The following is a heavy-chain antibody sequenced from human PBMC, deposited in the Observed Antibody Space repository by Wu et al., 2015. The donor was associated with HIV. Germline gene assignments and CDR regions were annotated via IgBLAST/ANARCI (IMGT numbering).Heavy chain of an antibody. CDR3: AKTNRIVTNGIDFYHYYGMDV. V-gene: IGHV1-69*13. CDR2: ISPLFGRP. Sequence: KDLGSVSEGLPARLLEAPSINYAINWVRQTPGEGLEWMGRISPLFGRPKYAQRFQGRVTITADGSTSTAYMELSSLQSEDTAVYYCAKTNRIVTNGIDFYHYYGMDVWGQGDHGHRL. J-gene: IGHJ6*02. CDR1: EAPSINYA. D-gene: IGHD1-1*01.